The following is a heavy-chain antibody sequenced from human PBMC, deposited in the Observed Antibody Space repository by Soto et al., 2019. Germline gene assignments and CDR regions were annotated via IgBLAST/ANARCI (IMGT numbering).Heavy chain of an antibody. D-gene: IGHD6-13*01. J-gene: IGHJ3*02. V-gene: IGHV3-66*01. CDR2: IYSGGST. CDR3: ARGLPSSGYSSSWYLADAFDI. Sequence: PGGSLRLSCAASGFTVSSNYMSWVRQAPGKGLEWVSVIYSGGSTYYADSVKGRFTISRDNAKNSLYLQMNSLRAEDTAVYYCARGLPSSGYSSSWYLADAFDIWGQGTMVTVSS. CDR1: GFTVSSNY.